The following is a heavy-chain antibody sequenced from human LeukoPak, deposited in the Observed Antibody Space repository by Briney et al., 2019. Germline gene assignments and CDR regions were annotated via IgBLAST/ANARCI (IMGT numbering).Heavy chain of an antibody. V-gene: IGHV4-30-4*08. CDR2: IYYSGST. D-gene: IGHD3-10*01. Sequence: SETLSLTCIVSGDSISSGNFWGWIRQPPGKGLEWIGYIYYSGSTYYNPSLKSRVTISVDTSKNQFSLKLSSVTAADTAVYYCASGRRGAFDIWGQGTMVTVSS. CDR3: ASGRRGAFDI. CDR1: GDSISSGNF. J-gene: IGHJ3*02.